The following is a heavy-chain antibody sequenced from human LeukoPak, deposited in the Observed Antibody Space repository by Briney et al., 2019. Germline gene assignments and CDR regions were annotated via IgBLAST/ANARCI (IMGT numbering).Heavy chain of an antibody. Sequence: SETLSLTCTVSGGSISNFYWSWVRQPPGNGLEWIGYFSYSGGTSYSPSLKSRVTISVDTSKSQFSLKLNSVTAADTAVYYCARGDLLGGVRFDPRGQGTLVTVSS. CDR3: ARGDLLGGVRFDP. V-gene: IGHV4-59*01. CDR1: GGSISNFY. J-gene: IGHJ5*02. D-gene: IGHD3-16*01. CDR2: FSYSGGT.